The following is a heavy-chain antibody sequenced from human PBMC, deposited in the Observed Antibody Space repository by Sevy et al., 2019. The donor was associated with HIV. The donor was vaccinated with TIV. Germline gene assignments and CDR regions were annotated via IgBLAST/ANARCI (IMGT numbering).Heavy chain of an antibody. J-gene: IGHJ4*02. CDR3: AKALNIVAPFDY. Sequence: GGSLRLSCTASGFKFTDYGLHWVRQAPGKGLKWVAFIQYDGNNEYYADSVKGRFAISRDNSKNTLYLQMSSLRVEDTAVYYCAKALNIVAPFDYWGQRTLVNVSS. D-gene: IGHD2-15*01. CDR1: GFKFTDYG. CDR2: IQYDGNNE. V-gene: IGHV3-30*02.